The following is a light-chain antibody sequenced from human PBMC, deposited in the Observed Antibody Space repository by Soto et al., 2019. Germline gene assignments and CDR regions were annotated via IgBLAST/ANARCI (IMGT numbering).Light chain of an antibody. CDR1: QSVRSY. CDR2: DAS. V-gene: IGKV3-11*01. Sequence: APVSLSKGARATXSCRXIQSVRSYLAGYHQKPGQAPSLLIYDASKIATGIPASFSGSACGTGFTLTIGSVGPEIFAVYCCQQLSNWTPVLTFGGGTEADIK. CDR3: QQLSNWTPVLT. J-gene: IGKJ4*01.